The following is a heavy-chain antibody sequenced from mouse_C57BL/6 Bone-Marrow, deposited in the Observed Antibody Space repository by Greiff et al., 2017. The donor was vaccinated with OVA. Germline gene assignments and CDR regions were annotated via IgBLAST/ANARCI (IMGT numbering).Heavy chain of an antibody. J-gene: IGHJ2*01. D-gene: IGHD1-1*01. Sequence: EVQLVESGPGMVKPSQSLSLTCTVTGYSITSGYDWHWIRHFPGNNLEWMGYISYSGSTNYNPSLKSRISITHDTSKNHFFLKLNSVTTEDTATYYCARELRFYYFDYWGQGTTLTVSS. CDR1: GYSITSGYD. CDR2: ISYSGST. CDR3: ARELRFYYFDY. V-gene: IGHV3-1*01.